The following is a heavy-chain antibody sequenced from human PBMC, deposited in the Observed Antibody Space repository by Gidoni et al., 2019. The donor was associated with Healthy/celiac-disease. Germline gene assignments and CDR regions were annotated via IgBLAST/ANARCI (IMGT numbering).Heavy chain of an antibody. CDR3: ARGIVPAIGYGDYRGYFDY. CDR2: IYYSGST. CDR1: GGSIRSGRSS. Sequence: QVQLPESGPGLVTPSQPLSLTCTVSGGSIRSGRSSWSWIRQHPGKGLEWIGYIYYSGSTYYNPSLKSRVTISVDTSKNQFSLKLSSVTAADTAVYYCARGIVPAIGYGDYRGYFDYWGQGTLVTVSS. J-gene: IGHJ4*02. D-gene: IGHD4-17*01. V-gene: IGHV4-31*03.